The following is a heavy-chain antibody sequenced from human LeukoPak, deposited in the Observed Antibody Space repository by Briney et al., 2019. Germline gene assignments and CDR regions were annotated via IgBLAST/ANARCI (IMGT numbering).Heavy chain of an antibody. CDR1: GFTFSSYW. CDR3: ARNLPYTSGAGTAFDI. D-gene: IGHD6-19*01. J-gene: IGHJ3*02. V-gene: IGHV3-74*01. Sequence: GGSLRLSCAASGFTFSSYWMHWVRQAPGKGLVWVSRINSDGSSTSYADSVKGRFTISRDNAKNSLYLQMNSLRAEDTALYYCARNLPYTSGAGTAFDIWGQGTMVTVSS. CDR2: INSDGSST.